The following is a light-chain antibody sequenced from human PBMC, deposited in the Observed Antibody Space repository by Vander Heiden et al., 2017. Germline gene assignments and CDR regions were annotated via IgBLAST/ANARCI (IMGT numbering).Light chain of an antibody. Sequence: QSALTQPRSVSGSPGQSVTISCTGTSSDVVGYNYVSWYQQHPGKAPKLMIYDVTKRPSGVPDRFSGSKSGSMASLTVSGLQAEDEADYYCCSYAGSLWVFGGGTELTVL. J-gene: IGLJ3*02. CDR3: CSYAGSLWV. V-gene: IGLV2-11*01. CDR2: DVT. CDR1: SSDVVGYNY.